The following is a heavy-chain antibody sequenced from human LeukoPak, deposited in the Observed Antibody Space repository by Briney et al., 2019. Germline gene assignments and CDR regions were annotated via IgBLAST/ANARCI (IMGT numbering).Heavy chain of an antibody. J-gene: IGHJ2*01. Sequence: GGSLRLSCAASGFTFSTYAMNWVRQAPGKGLEWVSAMSASGGSTFYADSVKGRFTSSRDNSKNTLYLQINSLRAEDTAIYYCARVGPNWYFDLWGRGTLVTVSS. CDR3: ARVGPNWYFDL. CDR1: GFTFSTYA. V-gene: IGHV3-23*01. CDR2: MSASGGST.